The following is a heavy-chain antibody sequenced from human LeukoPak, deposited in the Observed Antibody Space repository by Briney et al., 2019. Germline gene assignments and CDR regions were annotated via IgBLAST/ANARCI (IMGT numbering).Heavy chain of an antibody. Sequence: ASVKVSCKVSGYTLTELSMHWVRQAPGKGLEWMGGFDPEDGETIYAQKFQGRVTMTEDTSTDTAYMELSSLRSDDTAVYYCASMDNWNDPYYFDYWGQGTLVTVSS. J-gene: IGHJ4*02. CDR1: GYTLTELS. CDR2: FDPEDGET. CDR3: ASMDNWNDPYYFDY. V-gene: IGHV1-24*01. D-gene: IGHD1-20*01.